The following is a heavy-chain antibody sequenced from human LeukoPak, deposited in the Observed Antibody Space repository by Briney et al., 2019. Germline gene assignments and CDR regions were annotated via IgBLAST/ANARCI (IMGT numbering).Heavy chain of an antibody. Sequence: SETLSLTCTVSGGSISSYYWNWIRQPAGKGLEWIGRIYTSGITNYNPSLKSRVTMSVDTSKNQFSLKLSSLTAADTAVYYCAIVGATTGGGYFDYWGQGTLVTVSS. D-gene: IGHD1-26*01. J-gene: IGHJ4*02. V-gene: IGHV4-4*07. CDR3: AIVGATTGGGYFDY. CDR1: GGSISSYY. CDR2: IYTSGIT.